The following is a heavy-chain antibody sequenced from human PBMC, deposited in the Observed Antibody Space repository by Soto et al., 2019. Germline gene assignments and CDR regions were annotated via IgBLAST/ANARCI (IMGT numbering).Heavy chain of an antibody. Sequence: SVKVSCKASGGTFSSYAISWVRQAPGQGLEWMGGIIPIFGTADYAQKFQGRVTITADESTSTAYMELSSLKYEDTAVYYCAGHSSGVPGYYYGMDVWGQGTTVTGSS. J-gene: IGHJ6*02. CDR3: AGHSSGVPGYYYGMDV. V-gene: IGHV1-69*13. D-gene: IGHD3-22*01. CDR1: GGTFSSYA. CDR2: IIPIFGTA.